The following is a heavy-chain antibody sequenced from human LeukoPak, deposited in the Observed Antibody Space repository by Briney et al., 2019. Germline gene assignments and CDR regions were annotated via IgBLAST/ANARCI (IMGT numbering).Heavy chain of an antibody. CDR2: IIPIFGTA. CDR3: ARATSGYDSWGYFDY. Sequence: SVKVSCKASGGTFSSYAISWVRQAPRQGLEWMGGIIPIFGTANYAQKFQGRVTITADESTSTAYMELSSLRSEDTAVYYCARATSGYDSWGYFDYWGQGTLVTVSS. V-gene: IGHV1-69*01. D-gene: IGHD5-12*01. J-gene: IGHJ4*02. CDR1: GGTFSSYA.